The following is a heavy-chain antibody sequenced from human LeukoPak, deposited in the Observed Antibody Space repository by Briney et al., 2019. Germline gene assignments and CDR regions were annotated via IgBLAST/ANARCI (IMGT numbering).Heavy chain of an antibody. CDR3: ARQGSNSSGWYPVDD. Sequence: ASVKVSCKTSGYTFTAYYIHWLRQAPGQGLEWMGWMNPNSGGTKYAQTFQGRVTLTRDTSISTAYLELSSLTSDDTAVYFCARQGSNSSGWYPVDDWGQGTTVTVSS. CDR1: GYTFTAYY. V-gene: IGHV1-2*02. D-gene: IGHD6-19*01. J-gene: IGHJ6*02. CDR2: MNPNSGGT.